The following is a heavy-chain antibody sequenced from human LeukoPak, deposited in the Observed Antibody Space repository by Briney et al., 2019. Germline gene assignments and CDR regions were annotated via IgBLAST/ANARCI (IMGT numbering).Heavy chain of an antibody. CDR2: TYCRSKWYN. CDR1: RDSVSRSSAA. CDR3: ARGVEVGYTFSYLDY. Sequence: SRALSHTCVISRDSVSRSSAAATWTRHSTSRGLEWLGRTYCRSKWYNYDAVSVNSLITINQDTSKNQFSHLLNSVVPEDTAVYFGARGVEVGYTFSYLDYWGQGTMVTVSS. J-gene: IGHJ4*02. D-gene: IGHD5-12*01. V-gene: IGHV6-1*01.